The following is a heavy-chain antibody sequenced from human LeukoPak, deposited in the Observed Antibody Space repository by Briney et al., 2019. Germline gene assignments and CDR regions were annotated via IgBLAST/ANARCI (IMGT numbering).Heavy chain of an antibody. J-gene: IGHJ4*02. CDR1: GYSFTNYW. CDR2: IYPGDSDT. CDR3: ARGKDDSGHYPGALDY. D-gene: IGHD3-22*01. Sequence: NLGESLKISCKGSGYSFTNYWITWVRQMPGKGLEWMGIIYPGDSDTRYSPSFQGQVTISADKSISTAYLQWSSLKASDTAMYYCARGKDDSGHYPGALDYWGQGTLVTVSS. V-gene: IGHV5-51*01.